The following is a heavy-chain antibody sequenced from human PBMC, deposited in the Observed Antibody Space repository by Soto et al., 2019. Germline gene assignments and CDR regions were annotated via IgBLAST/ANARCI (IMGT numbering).Heavy chain of an antibody. CDR2: ISYDGSNK. CDR1: GFTFSSYA. D-gene: IGHD3-16*01. V-gene: IGHV3-30-3*01. CDR3: ARDLSFYDYVWGSYPDSAWGYYFDY. J-gene: IGHJ4*02. Sequence: QVQLVESGGGVVQPGRSLRLSCAASGFTFSSYAMHWVRQAPGKGLEWVAVISYDGSNKYYADSVKGRFTISRDNSKNTLYLQMNSLRAEDTAVYYCARDLSFYDYVWGSYPDSAWGYYFDYWGQGTLVTVSS.